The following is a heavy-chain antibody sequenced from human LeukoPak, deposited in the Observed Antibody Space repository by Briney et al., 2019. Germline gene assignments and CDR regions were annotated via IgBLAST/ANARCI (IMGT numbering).Heavy chain of an antibody. CDR2: IKQDGSEK. Sequence: GGSLRLSCAASGFTLSYYWMSWVRQAPGQGLEWVANIKQDGSEKYYVDSVRGRFTISRDNAKNSLYLQMNSLRAEDTAVYYCARTIGYGSGNDQAGGWGPGTLVSVSS. CDR3: ARTIGYGSGNDQAGG. D-gene: IGHD3-10*01. V-gene: IGHV3-7*01. CDR1: GFTLSYYW. J-gene: IGHJ4*02.